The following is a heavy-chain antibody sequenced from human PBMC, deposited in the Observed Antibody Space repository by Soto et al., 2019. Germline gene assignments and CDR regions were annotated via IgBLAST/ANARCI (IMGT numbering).Heavy chain of an antibody. CDR3: AKNQGVELVPLATVDWFDP. CDR2: ISGSGFKK. Sequence: LRLSCAASGFIFENFGMSWVRQAPGKGLEWISSISGSGFKKYYADSVKGRFTISRDNSKSMVYLELNNLSAEDTAVYHCAKNQGVELVPLATVDWFDPWGQGSVVTVSS. D-gene: IGHD1-26*01. V-gene: IGHV3-23*01. CDR1: GFIFENFG. J-gene: IGHJ5*02.